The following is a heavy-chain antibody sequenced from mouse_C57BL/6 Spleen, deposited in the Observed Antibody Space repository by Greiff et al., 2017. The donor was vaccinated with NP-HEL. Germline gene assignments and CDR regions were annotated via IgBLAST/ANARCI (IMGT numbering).Heavy chain of an antibody. J-gene: IGHJ1*03. CDR3: HYYGSSFHWYFDV. V-gene: IGHV1-82*01. CDR1: GYAFSSSW. Sequence: QVQLQQSGPELVKPGASVKISCKASGYAFSSSWMNWVKQRPGKGLEWIGRIYPGDGDTNYNGKFKGKATLTADKSSSTAYMQLSSLTSEDSAVYFCHYYGSSFHWYFDVWGTGTTVTVSS. CDR2: IYPGDGDT. D-gene: IGHD1-1*01.